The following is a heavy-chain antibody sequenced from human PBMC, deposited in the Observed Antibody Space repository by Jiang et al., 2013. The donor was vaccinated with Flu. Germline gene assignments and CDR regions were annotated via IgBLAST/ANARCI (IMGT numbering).Heavy chain of an antibody. J-gene: IGHJ6*02. CDR2: INHSGST. D-gene: IGHD3-3*01. CDR3: ARGPTSDDFWSGYKNYYYYYGMDV. CDR1: GGSFSGYY. Sequence: LLKPSETLSLTCAVYGGSFSGYYWSWIRQPPGKGLEWIGEINHSGSTNYNPSLKSRVTISVDTSKNQFSLKLSSVTAADTAVYYCARGPTSDDFWSGYKNYYYYYGMDVWGQGTTVTVSS. V-gene: IGHV4-34*01.